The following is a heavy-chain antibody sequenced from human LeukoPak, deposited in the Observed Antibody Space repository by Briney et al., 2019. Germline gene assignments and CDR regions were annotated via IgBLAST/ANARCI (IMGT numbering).Heavy chain of an antibody. V-gene: IGHV3-23*01. D-gene: IGHD6-19*01. CDR2: ISGSGGST. CDR3: AKDRDRQQTIAVAGY. J-gene: IGHJ4*02. Sequence: GGSLRLSCAASGFTFSSYAMSWVRQAPGKGLEWVSAISGSGGSTYYADSVKGRFTISRDNSKNTLYLQMNSLRAEDTAVYYCAKDRDRQQTIAVAGYWGQGTLVTVSS. CDR1: GFTFSSYA.